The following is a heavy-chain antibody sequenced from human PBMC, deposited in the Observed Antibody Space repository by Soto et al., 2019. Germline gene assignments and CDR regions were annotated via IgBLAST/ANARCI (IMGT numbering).Heavy chain of an antibody. CDR1: GYTFTSYY. CDR3: AREARALLGYDAFDI. V-gene: IGHV1-69*13. Sequence: GASVKVSCKASGYTFTSYYMHWVRQAPGQGLEWMGGIIPIFPTTNYTQNFQGRVTITADESTRTAYMELSSLRSEDTAVYYCAREARALLGYDAFDIWGQGTMVT. CDR2: IIPIFPTT. J-gene: IGHJ3*02. D-gene: IGHD3-22*01.